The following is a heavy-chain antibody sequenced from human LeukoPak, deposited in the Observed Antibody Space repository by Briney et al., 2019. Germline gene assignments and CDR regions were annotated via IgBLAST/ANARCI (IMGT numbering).Heavy chain of an antibody. CDR1: GGSIRSSYYY. V-gene: IGHV4-39*01. CDR3: ARHPIFSGMGSELWFDP. Sequence: SETLSLTCTVSGGSIRSSYYYWGWIRQPPGKGLEWIGSRGATFYKPSLKSRVTISVDTSKNQFSLKLSSVTAADTAVYYCARHPIFSGMGSELWFDPWGQGTLVTVSS. D-gene: IGHD3-10*01. CDR2: RGAT. J-gene: IGHJ5*02.